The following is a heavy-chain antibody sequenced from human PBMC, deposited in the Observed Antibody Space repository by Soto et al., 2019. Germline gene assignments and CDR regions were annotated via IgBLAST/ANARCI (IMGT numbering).Heavy chain of an antibody. J-gene: IGHJ4*02. CDR2: ISGSGGST. CDR1: GFTFSSYA. D-gene: IGHD3-10*01. CDR3: AKVGPQYYYGSGSSFSFDY. V-gene: IGHV3-23*01. Sequence: EVQLLESGGGLVQPGGSLRLSCAASGFTFSSYAMSWVRQAPGKGLEWVSAISGSGGSTYYADSVKGRFTISRDNSKNTLYLQMNSLRAEDTAVYYCAKVGPQYYYGSGSSFSFDYWGQGTLVTVSS.